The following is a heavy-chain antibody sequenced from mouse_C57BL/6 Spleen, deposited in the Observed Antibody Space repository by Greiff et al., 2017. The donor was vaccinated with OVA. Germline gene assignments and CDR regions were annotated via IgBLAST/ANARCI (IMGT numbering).Heavy chain of an antibody. CDR1: GYTFTSHT. Sequence: QVQLQQSGAELARPGASVTMSCKASGYTFTSHTMHWVKKRPGQGLEWIGYINPGSGYTKYNQKFKDKATLTADQSSSTAYMQLSSLTSEDSAVYYCAHDGSAWFAGGGEGTLVTVSA. D-gene: IGHD2-3*01. V-gene: IGHV1-4*01. CDR2: INPGSGYT. CDR3: AHDGSAWFAG. J-gene: IGHJ3*01.